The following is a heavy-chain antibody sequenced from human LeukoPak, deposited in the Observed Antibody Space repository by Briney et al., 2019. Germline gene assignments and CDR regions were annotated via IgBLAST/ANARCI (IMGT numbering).Heavy chain of an antibody. CDR2: IYYSGST. J-gene: IGHJ3*02. V-gene: IGHV4-39*01. Sequence: KPSETLSLTCAVYGGSFSGYYWGWIRQPPGKWLEWIGSIYYSGSTYYNPSLKSRVTISVESSKNQFSLKLTSVTAADTAVYYCARRGRFDAFDIWGQGTMVTVSS. CDR3: ARRGRFDAFDI. CDR1: GGSFSGYY.